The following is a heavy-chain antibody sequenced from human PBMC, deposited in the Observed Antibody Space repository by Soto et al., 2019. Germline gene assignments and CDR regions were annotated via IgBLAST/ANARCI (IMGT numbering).Heavy chain of an antibody. CDR1: GYTLTELS. D-gene: IGHD1-26*01. J-gene: IGHJ5*02. CDR3: ARDEGGSYSSWFDP. CDR2: ISAYNGNT. Sequence: ASVKVSCKVSGYTLTELSMHWVRQAPGKGLEWMGWISAYNGNTNYAQKLQGRVTMTTDTSTSTSYMELRSLRSDDTAVYYCARDEGGSYSSWFDPWGQGTLVTVSS. V-gene: IGHV1-18*01.